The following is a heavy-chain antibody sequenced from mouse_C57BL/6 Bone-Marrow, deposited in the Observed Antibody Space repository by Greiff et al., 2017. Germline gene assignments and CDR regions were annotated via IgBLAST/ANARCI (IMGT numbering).Heavy chain of an antibody. CDR3: ASSYSGSAIDY. CDR2: ISSGSSTI. J-gene: IGHJ4*01. V-gene: IGHV5-17*01. CDR1: GFTFSDYG. D-gene: IGHD2-12*01. Sequence: EVHLVESGGGLVKPGGSLKLSCAASGFTFSDYGMHWVRQAPEKGLEWVAYISSGSSTIYYADTVKGRFTISRDNAKNTLFLQMTSLGSEDTAMYYCASSYSGSAIDYWGQGTSVTVSS.